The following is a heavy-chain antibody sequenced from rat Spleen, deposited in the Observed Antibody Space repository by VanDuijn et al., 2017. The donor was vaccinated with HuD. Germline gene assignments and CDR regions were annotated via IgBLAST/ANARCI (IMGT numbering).Heavy chain of an antibody. CDR3: ARGPVDY. Sequence: EVQLQESGPGLVKPSQSLSLTCSVTGYSITSNYWGWIRKFPGKKMEWMGFISYSGSTSHNPSLKSRISITRDTSKNQFFLQLNSLTTEDTATYYCARGPVDYWGQGVMVTVSS. J-gene: IGHJ2*01. CDR1: GYSITSNY. CDR2: ISYSGST. V-gene: IGHV3-1*01.